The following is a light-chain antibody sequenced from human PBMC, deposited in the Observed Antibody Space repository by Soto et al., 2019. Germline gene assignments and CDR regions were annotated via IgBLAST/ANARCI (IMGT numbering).Light chain of an antibody. CDR2: DVS. Sequence: CGLGQPASGTASPGQSITITCTETSSDVGGYNYVSWYQQHPGKAPKFMIYDVSNRPSGGSNRFSGSKSGNTASLTISGLQAEDEADYYCSSYTTSNTRQIVFGTGTKVTVL. J-gene: IGLJ1*01. CDR3: SSYTTSNTRQIV. V-gene: IGLV2-14*01. CDR1: SSDVGGYNY.